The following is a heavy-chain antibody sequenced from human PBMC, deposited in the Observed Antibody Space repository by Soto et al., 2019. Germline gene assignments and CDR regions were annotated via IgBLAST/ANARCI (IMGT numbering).Heavy chain of an antibody. Sequence: QVQLVQSGAEVKKPGASVKVSCKASGYTFTSYGISWVRQAPGQGLEWMGWISAYNGNTNYAQKLQGRVTMTTDTSTSTAYMELRRLRSDDTAVYYCARNDRYYYDSSGYYLLDYWGQGTLVTVSS. J-gene: IGHJ4*02. V-gene: IGHV1-18*01. CDR2: ISAYNGNT. CDR1: GYTFTSYG. CDR3: ARNDRYYYDSSGYYLLDY. D-gene: IGHD3-22*01.